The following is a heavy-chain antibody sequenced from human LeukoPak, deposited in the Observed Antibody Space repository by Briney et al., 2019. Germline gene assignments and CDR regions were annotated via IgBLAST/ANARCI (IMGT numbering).Heavy chain of an antibody. J-gene: IGHJ4*02. V-gene: IGHV4-59*08. CDR3: ARQGWEYSILDY. CDR1: VGSISSYY. Sequence: SETLSLTCTVSVGSISSYYWSWIRPPPGKGLEWIRYIHYNGSTNYNPTLKRRVTISVDTSKKQFAQKLSFVCAADTAAYYCARQGWEYSILDYWGQGTLVTVSS. D-gene: IGHD6-6*01. CDR2: IHYNGST.